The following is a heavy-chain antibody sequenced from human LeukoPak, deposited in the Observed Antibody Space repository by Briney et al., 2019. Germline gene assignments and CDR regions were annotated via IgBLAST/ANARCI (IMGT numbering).Heavy chain of an antibody. J-gene: IGHJ4*02. D-gene: IGHD5-24*01. Sequence: GGSLRLSCAASGFAFTNAWMSWVRQAPGKGLEWVGRIKSKTDGETTDYGAPVKGRFTISRDDSKNTLYLQINSLKTEDTAMYYCTTVTSRGGYNVLYYWGPGTLVTVAS. CDR3: TTVTSRGGYNVLYY. CDR1: GFAFTNAW. V-gene: IGHV3-15*01. CDR2: IKSKTDGETT.